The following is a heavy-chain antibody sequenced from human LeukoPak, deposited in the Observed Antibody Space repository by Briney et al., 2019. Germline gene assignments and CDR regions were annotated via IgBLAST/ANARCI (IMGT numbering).Heavy chain of an antibody. J-gene: IGHJ4*02. D-gene: IGHD3-3*02. Sequence: PGGSLRLSCGASGFTFSTYAMHWVRQAPGKGLECVSVISYDGTKKDYADSVEGRFTISRDNSNDTLYLQMNSLRPEDTALYYCARVNTIFGVDIVSLGAEFEFWGQGTLVTVSS. CDR1: GFTFSTYA. CDR2: ISYDGTKK. V-gene: IGHV3-30*03. CDR3: ARVNTIFGVDIVSLGAEFEF.